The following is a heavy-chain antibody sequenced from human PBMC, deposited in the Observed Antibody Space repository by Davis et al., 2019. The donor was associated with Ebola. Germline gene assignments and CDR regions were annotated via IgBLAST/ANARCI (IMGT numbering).Heavy chain of an antibody. CDR1: GFTFSSYS. J-gene: IGHJ6*02. Sequence: GESLKISCAASGFTFSSYSMNWVRQAPGKGLEWVANIKQDGSEKYYVDSVKGRFTISRDNTKNSLYLQMNSLRAEDTAVYYCARPSSIYYYGMDVWGQGTTVTVSS. D-gene: IGHD6-6*01. CDR3: ARPSSIYYYGMDV. V-gene: IGHV3-7*01. CDR2: IKQDGSEK.